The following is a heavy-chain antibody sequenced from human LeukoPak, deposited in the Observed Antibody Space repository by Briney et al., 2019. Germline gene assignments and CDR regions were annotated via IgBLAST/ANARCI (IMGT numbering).Heavy chain of an antibody. CDR1: GFTFSSYW. D-gene: IGHD6-13*01. J-gene: IGHJ4*02. Sequence: PGGSLRLSCAASGFTFSSYWMSWVRQAPGKGLEWVAAISYDGSNKYYADSVKGRFTISRDNSKNTLYLQMNSLRAEDTAVYYCAKNIAAADGYWGQGTLVTVSS. CDR2: ISYDGSNK. V-gene: IGHV3-30*18. CDR3: AKNIAAADGY.